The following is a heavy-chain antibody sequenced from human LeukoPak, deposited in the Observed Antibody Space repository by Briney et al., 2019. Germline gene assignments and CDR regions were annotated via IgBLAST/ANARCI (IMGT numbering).Heavy chain of an antibody. Sequence: GGSLRLSCAASGFTFSSYGMSWVRQAPGEGLEWVSAISGSGNSTYYADSVKGRFTISRDNSKNTLYLQMNSLRAEDTAIYYCATHLWQQLLPSYFDYWGQGTLVTVSS. J-gene: IGHJ4*02. CDR3: ATHLWQQLLPSYFDY. V-gene: IGHV3-23*01. D-gene: IGHD6-13*01. CDR1: GFTFSSYG. CDR2: ISGSGNST.